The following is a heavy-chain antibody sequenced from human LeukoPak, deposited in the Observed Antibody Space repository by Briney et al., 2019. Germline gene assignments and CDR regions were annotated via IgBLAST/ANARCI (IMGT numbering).Heavy chain of an antibody. Sequence: SETLSLTCAVSGYSISSNYYWGWIRQPTGKGLEWIGVIYHRGNTDYNPSLQSRVTISIDMSKNEFSLKVNSVTAADTAVYYCARSVIVPAIVADYYTYMDVWGRGISVTVSS. J-gene: IGHJ6*03. V-gene: IGHV4-38-2*01. D-gene: IGHD2-2*01. CDR3: ARSVIVPAIVADYYTYMDV. CDR2: IYHRGNT. CDR1: GYSISSNYY.